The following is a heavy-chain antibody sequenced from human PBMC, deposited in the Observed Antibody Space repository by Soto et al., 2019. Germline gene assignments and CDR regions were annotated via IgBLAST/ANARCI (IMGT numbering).Heavy chain of an antibody. V-gene: IGHV2-5*02. J-gene: IGHJ4*02. CDR1: GFSLSTSGEG. Sequence: QITLKESGPTLVKPTQTLTLTCTFSGFSLSTSGEGVGWIRQPPGKALEWLALIYWDDDKRYSPSLKSRLTITKDASKNPVVLTMTNMDPVDTATYYCAHRSLMVRGPQTRRDFDYWGQGTLVTVSS. CDR3: AHRSLMVRGPQTRRDFDY. D-gene: IGHD3-10*01. CDR2: IYWDDDK.